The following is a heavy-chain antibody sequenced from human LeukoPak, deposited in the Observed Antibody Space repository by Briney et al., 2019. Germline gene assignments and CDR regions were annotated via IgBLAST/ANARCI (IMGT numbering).Heavy chain of an antibody. CDR1: GFTFGDYA. V-gene: IGHV3-49*04. CDR2: LRSAAYGGTT. CDR3: ARVLGRYQVLYAHDY. D-gene: IGHD2-2*02. J-gene: IGHJ4*02. Sequence: GGSLRLSCTASGFTFGDYALSWVRQAPGKGLEWVGFLRSAAYGGTTEYAASVKGRITISRDDSKSLAYLHMNSLKNEDTAVYYCARVLGRYQVLYAHDYWGQGTLVTVSS.